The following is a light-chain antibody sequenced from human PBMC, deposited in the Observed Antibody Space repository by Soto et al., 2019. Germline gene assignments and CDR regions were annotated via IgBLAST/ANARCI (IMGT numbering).Light chain of an antibody. Sequence: QSALTQPASVSGSPGQSITISCTGTSSDVGNYNYVSWYQQHPGKAPKLMIHDVSNRPSGVSNRFSGSKSGNTASLTISGLQAEDEADYYCNSYTSSSTHVFGAGTKVTVL. CDR3: NSYTSSSTHV. CDR2: DVS. J-gene: IGLJ1*01. CDR1: SSDVGNYNY. V-gene: IGLV2-14*01.